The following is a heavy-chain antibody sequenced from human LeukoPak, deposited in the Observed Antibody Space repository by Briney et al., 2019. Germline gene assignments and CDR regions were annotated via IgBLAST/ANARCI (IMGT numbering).Heavy chain of an antibody. Sequence: GGSLRLSCAASGFTFSSYAMSWVRQAPGKGLEWVSVIYSGGSTYYADSVKGRFTISRHNSKNTLYLQMNSLRAEDTAVYYCARNLHFDYWGQGALVTVSS. CDR2: IYSGGST. V-gene: IGHV3-53*04. CDR1: GFTFSSYA. J-gene: IGHJ4*02. CDR3: ARNLHFDY.